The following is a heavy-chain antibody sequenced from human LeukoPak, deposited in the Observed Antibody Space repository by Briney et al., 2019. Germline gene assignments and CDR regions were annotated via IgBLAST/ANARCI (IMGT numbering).Heavy chain of an antibody. V-gene: IGHV3-30*01. CDR1: GFTFSSYA. Sequence: GGSLRLSCAAGGFTFSSYAMQWLRQAPGKGLEWVAVISYDGTNKYYADSVKGRFTISRDNSKNTLYLQMNSLRAEDTAVYYCARGGHIAARREDNWFDPWGQGTLVTVSS. D-gene: IGHD6-6*01. CDR3: ARGGHIAARREDNWFDP. CDR2: ISYDGTNK. J-gene: IGHJ5*02.